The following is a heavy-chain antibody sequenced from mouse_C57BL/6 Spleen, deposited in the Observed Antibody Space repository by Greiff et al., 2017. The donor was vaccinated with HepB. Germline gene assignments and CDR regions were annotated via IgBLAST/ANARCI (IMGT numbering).Heavy chain of an antibody. CDR3: ARDSYYYGSEGAWFAY. V-gene: IGHV1-18*01. Sequence: EVQLQQSGPELVKPGASVKIPCKASGYTFTDYNMDWVKQSHGKSLEWIGDINPNNGGTIYNQKFKGKATLTVDKSSSTAYMELRSLTSEDTAVYYCARDSYYYGSEGAWFAYWGQGTLVTVSA. D-gene: IGHD1-1*01. CDR1: GYTFTDYN. CDR2: INPNNGGT. J-gene: IGHJ3*01.